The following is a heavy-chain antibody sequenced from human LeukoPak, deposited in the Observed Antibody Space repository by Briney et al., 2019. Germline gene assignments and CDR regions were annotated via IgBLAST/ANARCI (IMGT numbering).Heavy chain of an antibody. CDR1: GGSISNGGYY. V-gene: IGHV4-31*03. Sequence: PQTLSLTCTVTGGSISNGGYYWSWIRQPPGKGLEWIAYIYYTGTTYSNPSLKSRVTISIDTSKNQFSLKLSSVTAADTAMYYCARGRGRNYYDSSPAWFDPWGQGTLVTVSS. J-gene: IGHJ5*02. D-gene: IGHD3-22*01. CDR2: IYYTGTT. CDR3: ARGRGRNYYDSSPAWFDP.